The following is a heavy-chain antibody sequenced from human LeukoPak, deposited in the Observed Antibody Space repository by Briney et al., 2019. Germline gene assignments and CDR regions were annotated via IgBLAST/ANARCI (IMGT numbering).Heavy chain of an antibody. J-gene: IGHJ4*02. CDR3: ASLGGAMATQDY. CDR2: IYYSGST. CDR1: GGSISSSSYY. D-gene: IGHD3-16*01. V-gene: IGHV4-39*07. Sequence: PSETLSLTCTVSGGSISSSSYYWGWIRQPPGKGLEWIGSIYYSGSTYYNPSLKSRVTISVDTSKNQFSLKLSSVTAADTAVYYCASLGGAMATQDYWGQGTLVTVSS.